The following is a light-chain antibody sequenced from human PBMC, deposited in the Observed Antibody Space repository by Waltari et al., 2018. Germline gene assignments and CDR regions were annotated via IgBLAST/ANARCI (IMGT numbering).Light chain of an antibody. Sequence: DIVMTQTPLSLPITPGEPASIPCRSGQSLLHSNGNTYLHWFLQKPGQSPQLLIYGGSNRASGVPDRFSGSGSGTDFTLKISKVEAEDVGIYFCVQAIAFPFTFGPGTKLDIK. CDR2: GGS. CDR1: QSLLHSNGNTY. J-gene: IGKJ3*01. CDR3: VQAIAFPFT. V-gene: IGKV2-40*01.